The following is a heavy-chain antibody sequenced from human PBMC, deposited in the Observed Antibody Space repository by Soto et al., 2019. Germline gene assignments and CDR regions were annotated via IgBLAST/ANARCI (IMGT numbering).Heavy chain of an antibody. CDR2: ISWNSGSI. CDR1: GFTFDDYV. V-gene: IGHV3-9*01. D-gene: IGHD2-15*01. J-gene: IGHJ3*02. CDR3: AKAYCSGGSCYLGYAFDI. Sequence: GGSLRLSCAASGFTFDDYVMHWVRQAPGKGLEWVSGISWNSGSIGHADSVKGRFTISRDNAKNSLYLQMNSLRAEDTALYYCAKAYCSGGSCYLGYAFDIWGQGTMVTVSS.